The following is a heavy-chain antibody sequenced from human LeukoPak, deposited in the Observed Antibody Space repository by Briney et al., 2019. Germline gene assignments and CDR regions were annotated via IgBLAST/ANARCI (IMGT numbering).Heavy chain of an antibody. CDR3: ARLLGYNWNYIDY. D-gene: IGHD1-20*01. Sequence: RESGPALVKPAQTLALTCTFSGFSLTTGGLCVTWVRQPPGKALEWLARIDSDDDKYYSTSLEARLTISKDTSKNQVVLTMTRVHPLVTPTYYCARLLGYNWNYIDYWGQGSLVTVSS. CDR1: GFSLTTGGLC. V-gene: IGHV2-70*11. J-gene: IGHJ4*02. CDR2: IDSDDDK.